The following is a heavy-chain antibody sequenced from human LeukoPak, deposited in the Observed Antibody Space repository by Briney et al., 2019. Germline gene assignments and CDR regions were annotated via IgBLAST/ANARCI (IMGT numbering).Heavy chain of an antibody. CDR2: ITSTATT. J-gene: IGHJ3*02. Sequence: GGSLRLSCAASGFTFSTYRMSWVRQAPGKGLEWVSYITSTATTYYADSVKGRFTISRDNAKTSLYLQMNSLRAEDTAVYYCARDLGPHSSSPNSGAFDIWGQGTMVTVSS. CDR3: ARDLGPHSSSPNSGAFDI. CDR1: GFTFSTYR. V-gene: IGHV3-48*04. D-gene: IGHD6-6*01.